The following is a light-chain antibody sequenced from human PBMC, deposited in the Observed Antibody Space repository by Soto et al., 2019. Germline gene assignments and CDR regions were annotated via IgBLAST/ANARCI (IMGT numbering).Light chain of an antibody. Sequence: QSVLTQPASVSGSPGQSITISCTGTSSDVGGYNYVSWHQQHPGKGPKLMIYEVTHRPSDVSSRFSGSKSGNTASLTISGLQPEEEADYYCSSYKPTNPYVLGTGTKVTV. J-gene: IGLJ1*01. CDR3: SSYKPTNPYV. CDR2: EVT. CDR1: SSDVGGYNY. V-gene: IGLV2-14*01.